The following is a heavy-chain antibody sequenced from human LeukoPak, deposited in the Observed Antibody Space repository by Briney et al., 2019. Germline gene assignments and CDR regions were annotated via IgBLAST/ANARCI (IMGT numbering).Heavy chain of an antibody. J-gene: IGHJ4*02. D-gene: IGHD7-27*01. CDR3: ARDPVVLANWGSYYFDY. V-gene: IGHV4-39*07. Sequence: SETLSLTCTVSGDSISSNNYYWGWIRQPPGKGLECIGSVYYSGTTYYNPSLKSRVTISVDTSKNQFSLKLSSVTAADTAVYYCARDPVVLANWGSYYFDYWGQGTLVTVSS. CDR2: VYYSGTT. CDR1: GDSISSNNYY.